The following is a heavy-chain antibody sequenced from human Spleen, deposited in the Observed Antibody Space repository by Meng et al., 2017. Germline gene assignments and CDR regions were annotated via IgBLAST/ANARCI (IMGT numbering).Heavy chain of an antibody. V-gene: IGHV4/OR15-8*02. CDR3: ASWIYSCGWQ. Sequence: QGAVEVAGPGLVMPSGTRSLACIVPGGSISSIAGGTWIRQPPGKGLEWIGEIYHGGDTNYNPSLKSRVTIAIDKSKNQFSLKLSSVTAADTAVYYCASWIYSCGWQWGQGALVTVSS. J-gene: IGHJ4*02. CDR2: IYHGGDT. CDR1: GGSISSIAG. D-gene: IGHD6-19*01.